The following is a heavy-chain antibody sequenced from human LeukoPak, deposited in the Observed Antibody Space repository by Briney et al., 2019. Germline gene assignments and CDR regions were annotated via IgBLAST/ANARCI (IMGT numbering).Heavy chain of an antibody. V-gene: IGHV3-23*01. D-gene: IGHD3-10*01. CDR1: GFTFSSYA. Sequence: GGSLRLSCAASGFTFSSYAVSWVRQAPGKGLEWVSAISGSGGSAYYADSVKGRFTFSRDNSKNTLYLQMSGLRVEDTAVYYCARGSSASYYNSRFDYWGQGTPVTVSS. J-gene: IGHJ4*02. CDR2: ISGSGGSA. CDR3: ARGSSASYYNSRFDY.